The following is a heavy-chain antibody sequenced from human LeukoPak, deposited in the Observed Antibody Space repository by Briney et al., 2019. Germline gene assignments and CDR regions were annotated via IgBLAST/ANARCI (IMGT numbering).Heavy chain of an antibody. J-gene: IGHJ6*02. CDR1: GGTFSSYA. D-gene: IGHD4-17*01. CDR3: ARVTTSFYYYGMDV. Sequence: ASVKVSCKASGGTFSSYAINWVRQATGQGLEWMGWMNPNSGNTGYAQKFQGRVTMTRNTSISTAYMELSSLRSEDTAVYYCARVTTSFYYYGMDVWGQGTTVTVSS. V-gene: IGHV1-8*02. CDR2: MNPNSGNT.